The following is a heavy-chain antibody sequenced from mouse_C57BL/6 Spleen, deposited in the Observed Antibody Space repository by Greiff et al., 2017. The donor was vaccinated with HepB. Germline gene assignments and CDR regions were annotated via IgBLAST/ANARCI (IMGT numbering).Heavy chain of an antibody. CDR1: GYAFSSSW. CDR3: ERQSLYDGYFRFAY. J-gene: IGHJ3*01. CDR2: IYPGDGDT. Sequence: QVHVKQSGPELVKPGASVKISCKASGYAFSSSWMNWVKQRPGKGLEWIGRIYPGDGDTDYNGKFKGKATLTADKSSSTAYMQLSSLTSEDSAVYFCERQSLYDGYFRFAYWGQGTLVTVSA. D-gene: IGHD2-3*01. V-gene: IGHV1-82*01.